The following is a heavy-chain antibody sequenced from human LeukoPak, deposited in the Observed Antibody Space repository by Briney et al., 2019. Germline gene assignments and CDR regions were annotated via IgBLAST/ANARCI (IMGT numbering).Heavy chain of an antibody. J-gene: IGHJ4*02. CDR2: ISGSAGST. CDR3: AKDRGVRVAVTGSSLFDD. D-gene: IGHD6-13*01. Sequence: GGSLRLSCAASGFTFSSYAKSWVRQAPGKGLEWVSAISGSAGSTYYADSVKGRFTISRDNSKNTLSLQMSSLRAEDTAVYYCAKDRGVRVAVTGSSLFDDWGQGILVTVSS. V-gene: IGHV3-23*01. CDR1: GFTFSSYA.